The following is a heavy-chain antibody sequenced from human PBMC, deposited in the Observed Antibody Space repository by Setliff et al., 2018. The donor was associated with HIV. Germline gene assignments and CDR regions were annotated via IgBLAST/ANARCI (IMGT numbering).Heavy chain of an antibody. Sequence: ASVKVSCKASEYSFSSYAMNWVRQAPGQGLEWMGWINTNTGNPTYAQGFTGRFVFSLDTSVTTAYLQISSLKAEDTVVYYCARGALVPAAIGAYYYYMDVWGKGTTVTVSS. J-gene: IGHJ6*03. V-gene: IGHV7-4-1*02. CDR3: ARGALVPAAIGAYYYYMDV. D-gene: IGHD2-2*01. CDR1: EYSFSSYA. CDR2: INTNTGNP.